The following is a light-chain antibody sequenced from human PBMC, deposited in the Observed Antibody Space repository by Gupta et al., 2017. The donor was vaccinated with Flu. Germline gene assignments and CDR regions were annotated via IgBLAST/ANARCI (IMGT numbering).Light chain of an antibody. CDR2: EDN. V-gene: IGLV1-51*02. CDR3: GTWERSLSAAV. CDR1: SSNVGINF. Sequence: QSVLTQPPSVSAAPGQKVTISCSGGSSNVGINFVSWYQQLPGTAPKLLIYEDNKRPSGIPDRFSGSRSGTSATLGITGLQTGDEADFYCGTWERSLSAAVFGTGTKVTVL. J-gene: IGLJ1*01.